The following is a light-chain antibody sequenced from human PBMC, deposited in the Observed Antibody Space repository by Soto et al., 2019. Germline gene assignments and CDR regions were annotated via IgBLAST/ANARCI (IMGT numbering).Light chain of an antibody. CDR3: CSYAGSHTPWV. Sequence: QSVLTQPRSVSGSPGQSVTISCTGTSSDVGGYNYVSWYQQHPGKAPKLMIYDVNKWPSGVPDRFSGSKSGTTASLTISGLQAEDEADYHCCSYAGSHTPWVFGGGTKLTVL. CDR1: SSDVGGYNY. CDR2: DVN. V-gene: IGLV2-11*01. J-gene: IGLJ3*02.